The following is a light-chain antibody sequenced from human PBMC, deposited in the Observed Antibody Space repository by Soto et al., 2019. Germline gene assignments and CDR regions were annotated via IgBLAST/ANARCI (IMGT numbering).Light chain of an antibody. CDR1: QTVDSTY. Sequence: EVVLTQSPGTLSLSPGERATLSCRASQTVDSTYLAWYQQKPSQAPRLLIYRASIRAAGVPDRFSGSGSGTDFTLTISKLNPEDFAVYYCQQYHTSPPLYTFGQGTKLEIK. CDR3: QQYHTSPPLYT. V-gene: IGKV3-20*01. CDR2: RAS. J-gene: IGKJ2*01.